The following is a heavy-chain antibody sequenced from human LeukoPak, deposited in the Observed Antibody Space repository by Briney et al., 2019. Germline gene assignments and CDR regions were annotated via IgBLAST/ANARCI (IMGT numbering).Heavy chain of an antibody. J-gene: IGHJ4*02. Sequence: SETLSLTCTVSGGSISSYYWSWIRQPPGKGLEWIGYIHDRGDTNYNPSLKSRVTISVDTSKNQFSLKLSSVTAADTAVYYCARDRVQRIGVPDFKTEPLFWYYFDYWGQGTLVTVSS. CDR3: ARDRVQRIGVPDFKTEPLFWYYFDY. V-gene: IGHV4-59*01. CDR1: GGSISSYY. CDR2: IHDRGDT. D-gene: IGHD3-3*01.